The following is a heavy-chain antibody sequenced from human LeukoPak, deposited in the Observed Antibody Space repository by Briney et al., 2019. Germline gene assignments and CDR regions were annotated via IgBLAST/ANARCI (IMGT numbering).Heavy chain of an antibody. CDR3: ASALRIYYYFDY. D-gene: IGHD1-26*01. CDR1: GFTFSSYA. V-gene: IGHV3-23*01. CDR2: ISDSGGNT. Sequence: PGGSLRLSCAASGFTFSSYALSWVRQAPGKGLEWVSAISDSGGNTYYADSVKGRFTISRGNSKNTLYLQMHSLRAEDTAVYYCASALRIYYYFDYWGQGTLVTVSS. J-gene: IGHJ4*02.